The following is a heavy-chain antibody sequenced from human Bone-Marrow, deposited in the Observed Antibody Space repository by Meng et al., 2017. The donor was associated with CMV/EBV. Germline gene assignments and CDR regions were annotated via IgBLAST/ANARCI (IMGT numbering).Heavy chain of an antibody. Sequence: ASVKVSCKASGYTFTSYDINWVRQATGQGLEWMGWMNPNSGNTGYAQKFRGRVTITRNTSISTAYMELSSLRSEDTAVYYCARGSAEAGSTGGAAGLFDYWGQGTLVTVSS. V-gene: IGHV1-8*03. D-gene: IGHD6-13*01. CDR3: ARGSAEAGSTGGAAGLFDY. CDR1: GYTFTSYD. J-gene: IGHJ4*02. CDR2: MNPNSGNT.